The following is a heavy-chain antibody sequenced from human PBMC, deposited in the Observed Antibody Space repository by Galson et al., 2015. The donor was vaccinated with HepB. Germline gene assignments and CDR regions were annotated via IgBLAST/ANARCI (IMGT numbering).Heavy chain of an antibody. Sequence: TLSLTCAVSGGSIISAGHYWGWIRQHPGRGLEWIGYIYYTGGTYYSPSLQSRVTIALDTSKNQFSLQLRSVTAADTAVYYCARVGIAVLWGQGTLVTVSS. D-gene: IGHD6-19*01. CDR2: IYYTGGT. J-gene: IGHJ4*02. CDR3: ARVGIAVL. CDR1: GGSIISAGHY. V-gene: IGHV4-31*11.